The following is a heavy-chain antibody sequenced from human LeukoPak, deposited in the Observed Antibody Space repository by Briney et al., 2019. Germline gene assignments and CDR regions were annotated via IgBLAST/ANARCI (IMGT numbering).Heavy chain of an antibody. D-gene: IGHD2/OR15-2a*01. CDR2: IIGSGDTI. V-gene: IGHV3-11*04. CDR3: ARERTTIVSGTTIGAY. Sequence: GGSLRLSCAASGFTFSDYYMSWIRQAPGKGLEWISYIIGSGDTIYYADSVKGRFTISRDNAKNSLFLQMNSLTADDTAVYYCARERTTIVSGTTIGAYWGQGTLVTVSS. J-gene: IGHJ4*02. CDR1: GFTFSDYY.